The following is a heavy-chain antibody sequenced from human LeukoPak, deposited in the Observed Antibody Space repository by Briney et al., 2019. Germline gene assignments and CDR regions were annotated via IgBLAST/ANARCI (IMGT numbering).Heavy chain of an antibody. D-gene: IGHD3-10*01. V-gene: IGHV3-15*01. CDR3: TTDLGLTMIRGVIVS. CDR1: GFTFTNAW. Sequence: GGSLRLSCAASGFTFTNAWMNWVRQAPGKGLAWVGRIKSKGDGETTDYAAPVNGRFTMSRDDSQATLYLQMNYLDAEDTAVYYCTTDLGLTMIRGVIVSWGQGALVTVSA. CDR2: IKSKGDGETT. J-gene: IGHJ4*02.